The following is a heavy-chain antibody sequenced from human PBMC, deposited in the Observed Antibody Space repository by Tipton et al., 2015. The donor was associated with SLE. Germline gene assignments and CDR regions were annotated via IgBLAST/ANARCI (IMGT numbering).Heavy chain of an antibody. V-gene: IGHV3-21*01. D-gene: IGHD5-24*01. CDR2: ISSSSSYI. CDR1: GFSFSSYA. J-gene: IGHJ4*02. Sequence: SLRLSCAASGFSFSSYAMSWVRQAPGKGLEWVSSISSSSSYIYYADSVKGRFTISRDNAKNSLYLQMNSLRAEDTAVYYCAKDPRDGHNSYLDYWGQGTLVTVSS. CDR3: AKDPRDGHNSYLDY.